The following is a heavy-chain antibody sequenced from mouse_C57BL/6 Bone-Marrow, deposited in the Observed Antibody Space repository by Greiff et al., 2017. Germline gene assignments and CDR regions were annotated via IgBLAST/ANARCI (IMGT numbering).Heavy chain of an antibody. V-gene: IGHV2-2*01. Sequence: QVQLKESGPGLVQPSQSLSITCTVSGFSLTSYGVHWVRQSPGKGLEWLGVIWSGGSTDYNAAFISRLSISKDNSKSQVFFKMNSLQADDTAIYYCARKRYYGSSYGWFAYWGQGTLVTVSA. CDR2: IWSGGST. D-gene: IGHD1-1*01. J-gene: IGHJ3*01. CDR1: GFSLTSYG. CDR3: ARKRYYGSSYGWFAY.